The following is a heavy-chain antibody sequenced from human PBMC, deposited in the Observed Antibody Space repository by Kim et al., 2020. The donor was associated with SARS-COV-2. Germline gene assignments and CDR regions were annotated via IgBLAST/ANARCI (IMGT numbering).Heavy chain of an antibody. CDR3: ARVDSSGWYFDY. Sequence: ASVKVXCKAXGYTFTSYAMHWVRQAPGQRLEWMGWINAGNGNTKYSQKFQGRVTITRDTSASTAYMELSSLRSEDTAVYYCARVDSSGWYFDYWGQGTLVTVSS. V-gene: IGHV1-3*01. D-gene: IGHD6-19*01. CDR1: GYTFTSYA. CDR2: INAGNGNT. J-gene: IGHJ4*02.